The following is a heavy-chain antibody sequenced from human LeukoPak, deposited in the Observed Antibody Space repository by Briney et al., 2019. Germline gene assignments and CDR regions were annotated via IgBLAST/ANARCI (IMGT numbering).Heavy chain of an antibody. Sequence: GGSLRLSCAASGFTVSGKYMGWVRQAPGKGLEWVSVIYSGGSTYYADSVKGRFTISRDNSKNTLYLQMNSLRAEDTAVYYCAKGGRGSWVLGPYWYFDLWGRGTLVTVSS. D-gene: IGHD6-13*01. CDR2: IYSGGST. J-gene: IGHJ2*01. CDR1: GFTVSGKY. V-gene: IGHV3-53*01. CDR3: AKGGRGSWVLGPYWYFDL.